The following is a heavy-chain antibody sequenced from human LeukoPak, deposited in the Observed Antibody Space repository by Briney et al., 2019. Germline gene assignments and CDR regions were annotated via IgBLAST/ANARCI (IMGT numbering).Heavy chain of an antibody. CDR2: IYTSGST. J-gene: IGHJ3*02. D-gene: IGHD2-2*01. CDR3: ARVSICSSTSCYPGAFDI. Sequence: SEALSLTCTVSGGSISSYYWSWIRQPAGKGLEWIGRIYTSGSTNYNPSLKSRVTMSVDTSKNQFSLKLSSVTAADTAVYYCARVSICSSTSCYPGAFDIWGQGTMVTVSS. CDR1: GGSISSYY. V-gene: IGHV4-4*07.